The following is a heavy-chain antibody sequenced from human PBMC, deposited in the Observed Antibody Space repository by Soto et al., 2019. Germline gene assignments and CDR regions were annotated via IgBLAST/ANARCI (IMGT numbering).Heavy chain of an antibody. CDR3: AKDLGAARQSYCDY. CDR2: ISGSGGST. CDR1: GFTFSSYA. Sequence: EVQLLESGGGLVQPGGSLRLSCAASGFTFSSYAMSWVRQAPGKGLEWVSAISGSGGSTYYADSVKGRFTISRDNSKNTLYRELNSLRAEDTAVYYCAKDLGAARQSYCDYCGQGSPVTVSS. V-gene: IGHV3-23*01. D-gene: IGHD6-6*01. J-gene: IGHJ4*02.